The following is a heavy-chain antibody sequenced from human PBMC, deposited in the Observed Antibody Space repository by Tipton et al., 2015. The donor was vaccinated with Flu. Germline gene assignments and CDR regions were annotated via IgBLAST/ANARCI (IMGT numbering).Heavy chain of an antibody. V-gene: IGHV4-38-2*01. CDR3: ARRDYSNYVSDPKNWFDR. CDR1: GFSIRSSNYC. D-gene: IGHD4-11*01. Sequence: TLSLTCAVSGFSIRSSNYCWGWIRQPPGKGLEWIGNIFHSGNAYHNPSLKSRVTISVDTSKNQVSLKLSSVTAADTAVYYCARRDYSNYVSDPKNWFDRWGQGTLVTVSS. CDR2: IFHSGNA. J-gene: IGHJ5*02.